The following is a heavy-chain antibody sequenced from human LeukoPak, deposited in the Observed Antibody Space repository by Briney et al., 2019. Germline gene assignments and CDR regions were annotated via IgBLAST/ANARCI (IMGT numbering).Heavy chain of an antibody. V-gene: IGHV3-11*04. J-gene: IGHJ4*02. Sequence: GGSLRLSCAASGFTFSNAWMSWVRQAPGKGLEWVSYISSSGSTIYYADSVKGRFTISRDNAKNSLYLQMNSLRAEDTAVYYCARAGPSGYGPHFDYWGQGTLVTVSS. CDR2: ISSSGSTI. CDR1: GFTFSNAW. CDR3: ARAGPSGYGPHFDY. D-gene: IGHD5-12*01.